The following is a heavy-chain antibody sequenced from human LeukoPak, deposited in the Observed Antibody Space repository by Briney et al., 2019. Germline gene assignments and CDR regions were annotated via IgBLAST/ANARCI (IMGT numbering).Heavy chain of an antibody. CDR3: ARWAGVTDY. CDR1: GFTFENYW. V-gene: IGHV3-7*01. Sequence: GGSLRLSCAASGFTFENYWMSWVRQAPGKGPELVANIKQDGSVEHYLDSVKGRFTISRDNAKNSLILQMNSLRAEDTAVYYCARWAGVTDYWGQGTLVTVSS. J-gene: IGHJ4*02. D-gene: IGHD5-18*01. CDR2: IKQDGSVE.